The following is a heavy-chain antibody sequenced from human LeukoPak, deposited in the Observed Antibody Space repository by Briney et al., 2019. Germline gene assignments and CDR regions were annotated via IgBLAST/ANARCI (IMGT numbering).Heavy chain of an antibody. CDR1: GGSISSYY. CDR3: ARSGYCSSTSCYNTGYFDY. Sequence: PSETLSLTCTGSGGSISSYYWSWIRQPAGKGLEWIGRIYTSGSTNYNPSLKSRVTMSVDTSKNQFSLKLSSVTAADTAVYYCARSGYCSSTSCYNTGYFDYWGQGTLVTVSS. J-gene: IGHJ4*02. CDR2: IYTSGST. D-gene: IGHD2-2*02. V-gene: IGHV4-4*07.